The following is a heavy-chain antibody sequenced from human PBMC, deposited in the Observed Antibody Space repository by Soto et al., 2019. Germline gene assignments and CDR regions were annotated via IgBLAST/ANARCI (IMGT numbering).Heavy chain of an antibody. CDR2: IYYSGST. D-gene: IGHD5-12*01. CDR1: GGSISSGGYY. CDR3: AREWLRTHYFDY. V-gene: IGHV4-31*03. Sequence: QVQLQESGPGLVKPSQTLSLTCTVSGGSISSGGYYWSWIRQHPGKGLEWIGYIYYSGSTYYNPSLKSRVTISVDTSKNQFYLKLSSVTAADTAVYYCAREWLRTHYFDYWGQGTLVTVSS. J-gene: IGHJ4*02.